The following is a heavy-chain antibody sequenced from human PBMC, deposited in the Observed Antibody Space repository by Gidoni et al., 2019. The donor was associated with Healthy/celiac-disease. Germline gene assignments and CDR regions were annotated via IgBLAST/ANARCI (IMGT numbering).Heavy chain of an antibody. Sequence: EVQLVESGGGLVQPGGSLRLSCAASGFTFSSYSMNWVRQAPGKGLEWVSYISSSSSTIYYADSVKGRFTISRDNAKNSLYLQMNSLRAEDTAVYYCARFPYCGGDCYPYYFDYWGQGTLVTVSS. CDR3: ARFPYCGGDCYPYYFDY. CDR1: GFTFSSYS. V-gene: IGHV3-48*01. J-gene: IGHJ4*02. CDR2: ISSSSSTI. D-gene: IGHD2-21*01.